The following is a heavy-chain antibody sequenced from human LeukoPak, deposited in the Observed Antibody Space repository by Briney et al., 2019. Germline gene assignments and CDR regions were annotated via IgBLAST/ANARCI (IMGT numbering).Heavy chain of an antibody. D-gene: IGHD4-17*01. Sequence: GGSLRLSCAASGFTFGDSAMHWVRQAPGKGLEWVGRIKSKTHGVTTDYAAPVKGRFTISRDDSKNTLYLQMNSLKTEDTAVYYCSHDYGGYGGYDYWGQGTLVTVSS. CDR1: GFTFGDSA. CDR2: IKSKTHGVTT. J-gene: IGHJ4*02. V-gene: IGHV3-15*01. CDR3: SHDYGGYGGYDY.